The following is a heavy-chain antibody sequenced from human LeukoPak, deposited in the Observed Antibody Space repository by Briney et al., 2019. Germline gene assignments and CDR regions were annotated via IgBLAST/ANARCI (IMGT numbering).Heavy chain of an antibody. D-gene: IGHD6-13*01. CDR3: ARGQAVAAGYNWFES. CDR2: IHSGGST. V-gene: IGHV3-66*01. J-gene: IGHJ5*01. Sequence: PAGTPNPPAAAAGCSVGNKYMSRGPPAPGKGLEWVSVIHSGGSTYYADSVKGTFTISRDNSKNTLYLQMNRLRAEESAVYYCARGQAVAAGYNWFESWGQGTLVTVSS. CDR1: GCSVGNKY.